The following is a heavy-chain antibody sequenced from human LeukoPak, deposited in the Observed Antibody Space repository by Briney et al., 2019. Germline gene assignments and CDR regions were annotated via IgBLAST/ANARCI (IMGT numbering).Heavy chain of an antibody. CDR1: GGSISSSSSY. Sequence: SETLSLTCSVSGGSISSSSSYWGWIRQPPGKGLEWIGSIYYSGSTYYNPSLKSRVTISVDTSKNQFSLRLSSVTAADTAVYYCASLGYYYDSSGFSGHFDYWGQGTLVTVSS. J-gene: IGHJ4*02. CDR3: ASLGYYYDSSGFSGHFDY. V-gene: IGHV4-39*01. D-gene: IGHD3-22*01. CDR2: IYYSGST.